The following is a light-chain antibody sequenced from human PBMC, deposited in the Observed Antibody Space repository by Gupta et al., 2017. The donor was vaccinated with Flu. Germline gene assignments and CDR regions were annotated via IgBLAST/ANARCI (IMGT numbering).Light chain of an antibody. CDR2: KAS. V-gene: IGKV1-5*03. J-gene: IGKJ2*01. CDR1: QSISSR. Sequence: DIQMTQSPSTLSASVGDRVTITCRASQSISSRLAWYQQKPGKAPKILIYKASSLESGVPSRFSGSGSGTEFSLTISSLQTDDFATYYCQQYNSYPMYTFGQGTKLEIK. CDR3: QQYNSYPMYT.